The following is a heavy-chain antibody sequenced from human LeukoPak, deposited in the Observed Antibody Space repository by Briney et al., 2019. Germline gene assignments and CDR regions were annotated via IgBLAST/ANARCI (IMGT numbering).Heavy chain of an antibody. CDR1: GCSISSYY. V-gene: IGHV4-4*07. CDR3: ARDWRSGYYLSWFDP. CDR2: IYTSGST. Sequence: SETLSLTCTVSGCSISSYYWSWIRQPAGKGLEWIGRIYTSGSTNYNPSLKSRVTMSVDTSKNQFSLKLSSVTAADTAVYYCARDWRSGYYLSWFDPWDQGTLVTVSS. D-gene: IGHD3-22*01. J-gene: IGHJ5*02.